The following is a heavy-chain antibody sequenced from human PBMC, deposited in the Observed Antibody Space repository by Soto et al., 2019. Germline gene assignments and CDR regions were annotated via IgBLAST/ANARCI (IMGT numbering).Heavy chain of an antibody. V-gene: IGHV1-69*12. J-gene: IGHJ6*02. CDR1: GGTFSSYA. D-gene: IGHD3-3*01. CDR3: ASNYDFSFYPGMDV. CDR2: IIPIFGTA. Sequence: QVQLVQSGAEVKKPGSSVKVSCKASGGTFSSYAISWVRQAPGQGLEWMGGIIPIFGTANYAQMFQGRVTSTADDYTSTADMELSSLRSEDTAVYYCASNYDFSFYPGMDVWGQGTTVTVSS.